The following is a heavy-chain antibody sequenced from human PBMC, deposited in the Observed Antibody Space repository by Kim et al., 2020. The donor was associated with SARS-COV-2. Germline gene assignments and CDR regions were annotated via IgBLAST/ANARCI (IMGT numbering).Heavy chain of an antibody. D-gene: IGHD5-18*01. CDR3: ARVGDTAMVLFDY. V-gene: IGHV1-2*02. Sequence: YAQKFQGRVTMTRDTSISTAYMELSRLRSDDTAVYYCARVGDTAMVLFDYCGQGTLVTVSS. J-gene: IGHJ4*02.